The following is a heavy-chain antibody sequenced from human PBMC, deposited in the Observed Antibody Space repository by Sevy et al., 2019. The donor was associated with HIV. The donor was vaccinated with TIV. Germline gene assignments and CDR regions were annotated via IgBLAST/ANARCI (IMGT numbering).Heavy chain of an antibody. D-gene: IGHD3-9*01. CDR2: INPNSGGT. V-gene: IGHV1-2*02. J-gene: IGHJ6*02. CDR1: GYTFTGYY. Sequence: ASVKVSCKASGYTFTGYYMHWVRQAPGQGLEWMGWINPNSGGTNYAQKFQGRVTMTRDTSISTAYMELRRLRSDDTALYYCARLDILRYFDWLLGDYYGMDVWGQGTTGTVSS. CDR3: ARLDILRYFDWLLGDYYGMDV.